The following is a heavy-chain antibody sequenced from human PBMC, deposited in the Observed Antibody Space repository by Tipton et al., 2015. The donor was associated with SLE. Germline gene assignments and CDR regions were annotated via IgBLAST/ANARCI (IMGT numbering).Heavy chain of an antibody. CDR1: AFSITSYW. CDR2: IKEDGSDK. CDR3: ARETTSGAFDI. D-gene: IGHD4-11*01. J-gene: IGHJ3*02. Sequence: GSLRLSCSASAFSITSYWMTWVRQAPGKGLEWLANIKEDGSDKNYVDSVKGRLTVSRDNAKNALYLQMSSLTAEDTAMYFCARETTSGAFDIWGQGTTVTVSS. V-gene: IGHV3-7*01.